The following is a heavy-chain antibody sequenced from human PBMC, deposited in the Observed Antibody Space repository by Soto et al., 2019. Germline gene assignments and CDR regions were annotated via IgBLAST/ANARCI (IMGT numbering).Heavy chain of an antibody. CDR2: ISYDGNNI. CDR1: GFTFSNYG. D-gene: IGHD1-1*01. J-gene: IGHJ6*02. V-gene: IGHV3-30*18. CDR3: AXXINWNQDFYYYGLGV. Sequence: QVHLVESGGGVVQPGRSLRLYCAASGFTFSNYGMHWVRQAPGKGLEWVAVISYDGNNIYYADSVKGRFTISRDNSKNTLFLQMNSLRAEDTAVXXXAXXINWNQDFYYYGLGVWGQGTTVKVSS.